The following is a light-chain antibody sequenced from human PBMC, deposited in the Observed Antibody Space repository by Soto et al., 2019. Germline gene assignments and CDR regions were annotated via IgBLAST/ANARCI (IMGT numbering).Light chain of an antibody. CDR3: ALWDGSLYV. J-gene: IGLJ1*01. CDR1: SSDIGKYT. V-gene: IGLV1-44*01. CDR2: GNS. Sequence: QSVLAKPPPAAGTPGQRVTISCSGSSSDIGKYTFNWYQHLPGTASKLLIYGNSQRPLGVPVRFSGSKSGTSASLAISGLQSKDEALYYCALWDGSLYVLGFGTKVTVL.